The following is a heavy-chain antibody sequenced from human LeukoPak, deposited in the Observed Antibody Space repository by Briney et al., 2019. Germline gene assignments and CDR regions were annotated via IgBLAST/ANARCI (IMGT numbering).Heavy chain of an antibody. CDR3: ARRRESGIGSLYYFGS. CDR1: GFTFSSYS. D-gene: IGHD1-14*01. V-gene: IGHV3-21*04. CDR2: ISSSSSYI. Sequence: GGSLRLSCAASGFTFSSYSMNWVRQAPGKGLEWVSSISSSSSYIYYADSVKGRFTISRDNAKNSLYLQMNSLTADDTAIYYCARRRESGIGSLYYFGSWGQGTLVTVSS. J-gene: IGHJ4*02.